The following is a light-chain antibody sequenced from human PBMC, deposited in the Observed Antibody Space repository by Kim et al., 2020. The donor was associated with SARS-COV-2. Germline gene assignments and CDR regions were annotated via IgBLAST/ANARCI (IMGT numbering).Light chain of an antibody. J-gene: IGKJ1*01. CDR2: KIS. CDR1: QSLVHSDGNTS. V-gene: IGKV2-24*01. CDR3: MQATQFPLT. Sequence: DIVMTQTPLSLPVTPGQPASISCRSSQSLVHSDGNTSLGWLQQRPGQPPRLLIYKISNRSSGVPDRVSGSGAGTDFTLKISRVEAEDVGVYYCMQATQFPLTFGQGTKVDIK.